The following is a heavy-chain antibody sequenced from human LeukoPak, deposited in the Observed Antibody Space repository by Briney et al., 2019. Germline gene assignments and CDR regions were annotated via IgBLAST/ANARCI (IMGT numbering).Heavy chain of an antibody. CDR3: ARVDSGSYGGLDY. Sequence: GGSLRLSCAVSGFTFSSYVMSWVRQAPGKGLEWVSAISGSGGSTYYADSVKGRFTISRDNSKSTLYLQMNSLRAEDTAVYYCARVDSGSYGGLDYWGQGTLVTVSS. V-gene: IGHV3-23*01. CDR1: GFTFSSYV. D-gene: IGHD1-26*01. J-gene: IGHJ4*02. CDR2: ISGSGGST.